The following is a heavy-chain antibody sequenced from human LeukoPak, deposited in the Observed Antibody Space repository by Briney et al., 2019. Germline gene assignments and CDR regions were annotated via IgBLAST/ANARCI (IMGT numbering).Heavy chain of an antibody. Sequence: PSETLSLTCTVSGGSISSSGYYWGWIRQPPGKGLEWIGSIYHSGSTYYNPSLKSRVTISVDTSKNQFSLKLSSVTAADTAVYYCARGDGEYNWFDPWGQGTLVTVSS. CDR1: GGSISSSGYY. CDR2: IYHSGST. V-gene: IGHV4-39*07. CDR3: ARGDGEYNWFDP. J-gene: IGHJ5*02. D-gene: IGHD3-16*01.